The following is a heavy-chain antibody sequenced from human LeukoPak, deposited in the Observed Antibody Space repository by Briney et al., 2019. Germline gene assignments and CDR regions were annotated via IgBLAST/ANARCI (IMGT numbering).Heavy chain of an antibody. CDR1: GFTFSSYA. J-gene: IGHJ5*02. V-gene: IGHV3-53*01. Sequence: GGSLRLSCAASGFTFSSYAMSWVRQAPGKGLEWVSVIYSGGSTYYADSVKGRFTISRDNSKNTLYLQMNSLRAEDTAVYYCARTSITIFGVVPGFDPWGQGTLVTVSS. CDR3: ARTSITIFGVVPGFDP. D-gene: IGHD3-3*01. CDR2: IYSGGST.